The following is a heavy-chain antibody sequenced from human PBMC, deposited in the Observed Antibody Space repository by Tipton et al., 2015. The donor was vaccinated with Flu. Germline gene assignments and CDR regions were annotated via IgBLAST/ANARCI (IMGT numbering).Heavy chain of an antibody. Sequence: TLSLTCNVSGGSISGYYWSWIRQPAGKGLEWIGRVYTRGTTNYNPSLKSRVTMSLDTSKNKFSRKLSYVTGADTAVYYCARDTGGYYCGYGMDVWGQGTTVTVSS. CDR2: VYTRGTT. CDR1: GGSISGYY. V-gene: IGHV4-4*07. D-gene: IGHD3-10*01. J-gene: IGHJ6*02. CDR3: ARDTGGYYCGYGMDV.